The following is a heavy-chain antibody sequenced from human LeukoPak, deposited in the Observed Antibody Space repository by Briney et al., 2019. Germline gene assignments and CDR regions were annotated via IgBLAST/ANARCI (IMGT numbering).Heavy chain of an antibody. V-gene: IGHV4-4*07. CDR1: GASISSYY. CDR2: IYTSGRT. J-gene: IGHJ4*02. Sequence: SETLSLTCTVSGASISSYYWNWLRQPAGKGLEWIGRIYTSGRTNYNPSLKSRVTMSVDTSKNQFSLKLSSVTAADTAVYYCARDRGYSYGPYYFDYWGQGTLVTVSS. CDR3: ARDRGYSYGPYYFDY. D-gene: IGHD5-18*01.